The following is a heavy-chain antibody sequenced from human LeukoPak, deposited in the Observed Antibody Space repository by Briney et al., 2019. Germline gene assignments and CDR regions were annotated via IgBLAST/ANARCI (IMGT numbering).Heavy chain of an antibody. CDR2: IYASGST. D-gene: IGHD6-19*01. V-gene: IGHV3-53*01. J-gene: IGHJ4*02. Sequence: GSLRLSCAAPGFIGSANYMSWVRQAPGKGLEYVSVIYASGSTYYADSVKGRFTISRDNSRNTLYLHMNSLRAEDTAVYYCARDLSEYNTGWYYFDYWGQGTLVTVSS. CDR1: GFIGSANY. CDR3: ARDLSEYNTGWYYFDY.